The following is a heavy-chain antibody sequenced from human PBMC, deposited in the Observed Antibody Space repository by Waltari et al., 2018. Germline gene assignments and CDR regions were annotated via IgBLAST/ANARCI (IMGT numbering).Heavy chain of an antibody. CDR3: ARALYSSSSEFHY. CDR2: INPNSGGT. D-gene: IGHD6-6*01. CDR1: GYPFTGYY. J-gene: IGHJ4*02. V-gene: IGHV1-2*02. Sequence: QVQLVQSGAEVKKPGASVKVSCKASGYPFTGYYMHWVRQAPGQGLEWMGWINPNSGGTKYAQKFQGRVTMTRDTSISTAYMELTRLRSDDTAVYYCARALYSSSSEFHYWGQGTLVTVSS.